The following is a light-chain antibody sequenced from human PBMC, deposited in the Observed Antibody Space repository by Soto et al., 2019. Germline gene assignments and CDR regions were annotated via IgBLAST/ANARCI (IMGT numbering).Light chain of an antibody. V-gene: IGKV1-12*01. Sequence: DIPLTQSPSSVSASIGDRVTMTCRASQCVTRRLAWYQQKPGRAPKLLIYTASSLHTGVPSRFSASGFGTDFTLTISSLQPEDFETYYCQQANAFPLTFGGGTKVDIK. J-gene: IGKJ4*01. CDR3: QQANAFPLT. CDR2: TAS. CDR1: QCVTRR.